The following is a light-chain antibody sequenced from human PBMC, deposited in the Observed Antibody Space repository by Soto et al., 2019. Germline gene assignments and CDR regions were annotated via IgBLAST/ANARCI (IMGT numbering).Light chain of an antibody. CDR2: SAS. CDR1: QSIGTS. J-gene: IGKJ3*01. V-gene: IGKV1-39*01. Sequence: DFQMTQSPSSLSASVGDRVSITCRASQSIGTSLNWYQQKPGKAPKLLIYSASTLQGGGPSRFSGRGSGTDFTLTISSLQPEDVATYYCQQSYTAPFTFGPGTKVDVK. CDR3: QQSYTAPFT.